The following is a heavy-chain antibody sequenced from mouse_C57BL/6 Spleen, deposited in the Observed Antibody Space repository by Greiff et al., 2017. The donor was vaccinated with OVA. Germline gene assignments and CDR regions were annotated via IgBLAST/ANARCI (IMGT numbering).Heavy chain of an antibody. CDR2: IYPRSGNT. Sequence: QVQLQQSGAELARPGASVKLSCKASGYTFTSYGISWVKQRTGQGLEWIGEIYPRSGNTYYNEKFKGKATLTADKTSSTAYMELRSLTSEDSAVYFGAEGDYAVAYWGQGTLVTVSA. J-gene: IGHJ3*01. D-gene: IGHD2-4*01. V-gene: IGHV1-81*01. CDR1: GYTFTSYG. CDR3: AEGDYAVAY.